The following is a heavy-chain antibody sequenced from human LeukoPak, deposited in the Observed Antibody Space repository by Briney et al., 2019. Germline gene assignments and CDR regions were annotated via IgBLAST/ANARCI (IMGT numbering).Heavy chain of an antibody. CDR1: GGTFSSYA. CDR3: ARGGATMVRGVIRDWFDP. D-gene: IGHD3-10*01. V-gene: IGHV1-69*13. Sequence: ASVKVSCKASGGTFSSYAISWVRQAPGQGLEWMGGIIPIFGTANYAQKFQGRVTITADESTSTAYVELSSLRSEDTAVYYCARGGATMVRGVIRDWFDPWGQGTLVTVSS. J-gene: IGHJ5*02. CDR2: IIPIFGTA.